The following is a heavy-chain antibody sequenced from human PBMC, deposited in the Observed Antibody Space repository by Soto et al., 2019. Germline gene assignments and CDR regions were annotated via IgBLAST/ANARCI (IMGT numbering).Heavy chain of an antibody. CDR1: GFTFSSYG. J-gene: IGHJ6*02. V-gene: IGHV3-33*01. D-gene: IGHD6-19*01. CDR3: AREYSSGWYPYYYYGMDV. Sequence: GGSLRLSCAASGFTFSSYGMHWVRQAPGKGLEWVAVIWYDGSNKYYADPVKGRFTISRDNSKNTLYLQMNSLRAEDTAVYYCAREYSSGWYPYYYYGMDVWGQGTTVTVSS. CDR2: IWYDGSNK.